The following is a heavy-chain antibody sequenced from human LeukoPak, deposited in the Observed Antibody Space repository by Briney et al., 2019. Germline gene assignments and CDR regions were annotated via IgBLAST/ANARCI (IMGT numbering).Heavy chain of an antibody. D-gene: IGHD5-12*01. J-gene: IGHJ4*02. CDR1: GFTFSTYG. Sequence: GGSLRLSCAVAGFTFSTYGMHWVRQPPGKGLEWLTVISHDGSNEYYADSVKGRFTISRDTSKNTLYLQMNSLRADDTALYYCAKNEVWWLPDSWGQGTLVTVSS. V-gene: IGHV3-30*18. CDR2: ISHDGSNE. CDR3: AKNEVWWLPDS.